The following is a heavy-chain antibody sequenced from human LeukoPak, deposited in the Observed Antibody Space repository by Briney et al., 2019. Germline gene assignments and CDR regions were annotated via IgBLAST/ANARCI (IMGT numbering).Heavy chain of an antibody. Sequence: PGGSLRLSCAASGFIFSSYGMHWVRQAPGKGLEWVAVIWYDGSNKYYADSVKGRFTISRDNSKNTLYLQMNSLRAEDTAVYYCARGRKVITMVRIHYDAFDIWGQGTMVTVSS. CDR3: ARGRKVITMVRIHYDAFDI. D-gene: IGHD3-10*01. CDR2: IWYDGSNK. J-gene: IGHJ3*02. CDR1: GFIFSSYG. V-gene: IGHV3-33*01.